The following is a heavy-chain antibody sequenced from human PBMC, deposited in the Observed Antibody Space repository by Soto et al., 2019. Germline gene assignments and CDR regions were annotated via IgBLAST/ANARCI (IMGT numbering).Heavy chain of an antibody. V-gene: IGHV3-30-3*01. D-gene: IGHD5-18*01. CDR2: ISYDGSNK. CDR1: GFTFSSYA. CDR3: ARDMDTAMVTRGMDV. Sequence: GGSLRLSCAASGFTFSSYAMHWVRQAPGKGLEWVAVISYDGSNKYYADSVKGRFTISRDNSKNTLYLQMNSLRAEDTAVYYCARDMDTAMVTRGMDVWGQGTTVTVSS. J-gene: IGHJ6*02.